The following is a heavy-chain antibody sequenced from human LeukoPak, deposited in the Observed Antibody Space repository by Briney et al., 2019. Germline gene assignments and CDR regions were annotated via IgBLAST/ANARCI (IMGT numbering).Heavy chain of an antibody. CDR1: GGSISSSSYY. D-gene: IGHD3-9*01. V-gene: IGHV4-39*07. Sequence: SETLSLTCTVSGGSISSSSYYWGWIRQPPGKGLEWIGSIYYSGSTYYNPSLKSRVTISVNTSKNQFSLKLSSVTAADTAVYYCASVLTEDYYYYYMDVWGKGTTVTVSS. CDR2: IYYSGST. CDR3: ASVLTEDYYYYYMDV. J-gene: IGHJ6*03.